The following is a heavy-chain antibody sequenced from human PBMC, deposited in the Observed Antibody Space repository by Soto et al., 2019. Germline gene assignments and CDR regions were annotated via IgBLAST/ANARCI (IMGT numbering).Heavy chain of an antibody. V-gene: IGHV3-21*01. J-gene: IGHJ4*02. CDR2: ISSSSSEI. D-gene: IGHD3-10*01. CDR3: ARDGITMVRGVHDY. Sequence: GGSLRLSSAASGFPFSTYSMNWVRQAPGKGLECVSSISSSSSEIYYADSVKCRFTTSTDKAKNSLYLHMTSLRAEDTAVYYCARDGITMVRGVHDYWGQGTLVTVSS. CDR1: GFPFSTYS.